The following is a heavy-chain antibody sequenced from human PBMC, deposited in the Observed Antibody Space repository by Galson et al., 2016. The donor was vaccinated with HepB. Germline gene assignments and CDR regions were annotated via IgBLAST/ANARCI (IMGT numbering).Heavy chain of an antibody. CDR2: IYYSGST. CDR3: ARDGGGAGYDFWSGYFTNWFDP. D-gene: IGHD3-3*01. V-gene: IGHV4-61*08. Sequence: SETLSLTCTVSGDSISSGGYYWSWIRQPPGKGLEWIGYIYYSGSTNYNPSLKSRVTISVDTSKNQFSLRLSSVTAAATAVYYCARDGGGAGYDFWSGYFTNWFDPWGQGTLVTVSS. CDR1: GDSISSGGYY. J-gene: IGHJ5*02.